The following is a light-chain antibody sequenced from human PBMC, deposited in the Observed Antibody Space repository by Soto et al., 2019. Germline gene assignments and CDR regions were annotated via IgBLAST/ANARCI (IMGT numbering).Light chain of an antibody. CDR3: QQRSNWPRT. J-gene: IGKJ1*01. CDR2: DVS. CDR1: QNISSY. V-gene: IGKV3-11*01. Sequence: EVAMAYTPVTLSVSPWEIATLSCRASQNISSYLIWYQQKPGQAPRLLIYDVSNRATGIPARFSGSGSGTDFTLTISSLEPEDFAVHYCQQRSNWPRTFGQVTKVDIK.